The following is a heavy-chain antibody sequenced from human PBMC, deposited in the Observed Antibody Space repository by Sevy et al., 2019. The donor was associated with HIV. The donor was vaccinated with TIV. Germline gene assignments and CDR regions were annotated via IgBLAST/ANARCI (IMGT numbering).Heavy chain of an antibody. V-gene: IGHV3-11*01. J-gene: IGHJ5*02. CDR1: GFTFSDYY. D-gene: IGHD3-22*01. Sequence: GGSLRLSCAASGFTFSDYYMSWIRQAPGKGLEWVSYISRSGTTINYADSVKGRFTISRDNAKNSLYLQMNSLRAEDKAVYYYARENTMIEEPGWFDPWGQGTLVTVSS. CDR2: ISRSGTTI. CDR3: ARENTMIEEPGWFDP.